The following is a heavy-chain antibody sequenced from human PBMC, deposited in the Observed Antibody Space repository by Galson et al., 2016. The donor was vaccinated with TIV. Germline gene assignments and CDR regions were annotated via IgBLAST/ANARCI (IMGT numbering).Heavy chain of an antibody. CDR1: GYIFINYY. V-gene: IGHV1-2*02. CDR2: FNPDSGAT. J-gene: IGHJ4*02. D-gene: IGHD7-27*01. CDR3: ARVNWARAFDY. Sequence: SVKVSCKASGYIFINYYIHWVRQAPGQGLEWLGWFNPDSGATQYAQKFQGRVTMTRDTSISTAYMELRRLISDDTAVYYCARVNWARAFDYWGQGTQVTVSS.